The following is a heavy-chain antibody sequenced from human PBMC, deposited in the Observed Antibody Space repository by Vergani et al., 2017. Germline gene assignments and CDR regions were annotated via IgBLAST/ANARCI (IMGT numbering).Heavy chain of an antibody. D-gene: IGHD6-6*01. CDR1: GFTSAGYA. CDR3: AKDLGTSSGGGWFDP. J-gene: IGHJ5*02. Sequence: DVQLEESGGGLVLPGRSLRLSCVASGFTSAGYAMHWVRQAPGKGLGWVSGISWNSNSIGYADSVKGRFTISRDNAKNSLYLQMNRLRAEDTALYYCAKDLGTSSGGGWFDPWGQGTLVTVSS. CDR2: ISWNSNSI. V-gene: IGHV3-9*02.